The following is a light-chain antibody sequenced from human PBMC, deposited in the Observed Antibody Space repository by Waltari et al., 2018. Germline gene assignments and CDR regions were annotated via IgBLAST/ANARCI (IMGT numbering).Light chain of an antibody. V-gene: IGLV2-8*01. Sequence: QSALTQPPSASGSPGQSVTISCTGTSSDVGGYNYVSWYQQHPGKAPKLMIYEVSKRPSVVPDRFSASKSGNTASLTVSGLQAEDESVYYCSSYAGSNKNVVFGGGTKLTVL. J-gene: IGLJ2*01. CDR1: SSDVGGYNY. CDR3: SSYAGSNKNVV. CDR2: EVS.